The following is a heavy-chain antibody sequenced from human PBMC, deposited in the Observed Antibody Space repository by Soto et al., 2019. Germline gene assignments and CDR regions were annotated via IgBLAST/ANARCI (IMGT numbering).Heavy chain of an antibody. D-gene: IGHD6-19*01. CDR1: GFTFSRNA. CDR2: ISSNGGST. V-gene: IGHV3-64*01. J-gene: IGHJ4*02. Sequence: EVQLVESGGGLVQPGGSLRLSCAASGFTFSRNAMHWVRQAPGKGLEYVSAISSNGGSTYYANSVKGRFTISRDNSKNTLYLQMGSLRAEDMAVYYCAREGGDSSGWYGGYYFDYWGQGTLVTVS. CDR3: AREGGDSSGWYGGYYFDY.